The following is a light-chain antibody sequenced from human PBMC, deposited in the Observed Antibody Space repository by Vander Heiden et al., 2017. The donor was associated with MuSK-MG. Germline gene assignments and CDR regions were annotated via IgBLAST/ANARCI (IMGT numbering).Light chain of an antibody. CDR2: AES. CDR3: QQSDTTPWT. Sequence: DIQMTQSPSSVSASVGDRVTITCRASQNINSYLHWYQLKPGKAPKLLIYAESNLQSGVPSRFKGGGVGTHFTLTISRLQPEEFATYFCQQSDTTPWTFGQGTMVDFK. V-gene: IGKV1-39*01. CDR1: QNINSY. J-gene: IGKJ1*01.